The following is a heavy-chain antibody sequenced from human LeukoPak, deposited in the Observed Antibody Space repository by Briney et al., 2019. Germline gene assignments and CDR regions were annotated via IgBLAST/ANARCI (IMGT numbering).Heavy chain of an antibody. V-gene: IGHV4-31*03. J-gene: IGHJ3*02. CDR2: IYYSGST. CDR3: ATLPNPSGAFDI. Sequence: SQTLSLTCTVSGGSISSGGYYWSWIRQHPGKGLEWIGYIYYSGSTYYNPSLKSRVTISVDTSKNQFSLKLSSVTAADTAVYYCATLPNPSGAFDIWGQGTMVTVSA. CDR1: GGSISSGGYY.